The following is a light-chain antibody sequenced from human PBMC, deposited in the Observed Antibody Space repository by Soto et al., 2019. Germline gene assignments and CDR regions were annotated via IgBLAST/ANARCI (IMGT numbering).Light chain of an antibody. CDR3: QQYDNLPPLT. Sequence: DIQMTQSTSSLSASVGARLTITCQASQDISNYLNWYQQKPGKAPKLLIYDASNSRTGVPSRFSGSASGTDLTFTITSLQSEDIEQYYCQQYDNLPPLTFGGGTQVEIK. CDR1: QDISNY. V-gene: IGKV1-33*01. CDR2: DAS. J-gene: IGKJ4*01.